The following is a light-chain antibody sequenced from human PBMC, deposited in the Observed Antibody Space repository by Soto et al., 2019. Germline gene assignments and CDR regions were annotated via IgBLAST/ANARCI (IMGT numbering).Light chain of an antibody. J-gene: IGLJ2*01. CDR3: GTWYSSLSVGGV. V-gene: IGLV1-51*02. CDR2: ENN. Sequence: QSVLTQPPSVSAAPGQRVTISCSGTSSNIGDNYVSWYQQLPGAAPRLLMYENNKRLSGTPDRFSGSKSGTSATLDITGLQPGDEDDYYCGTWYSSLSVGGVFGGGTKLTVL. CDR1: SSNIGDNY.